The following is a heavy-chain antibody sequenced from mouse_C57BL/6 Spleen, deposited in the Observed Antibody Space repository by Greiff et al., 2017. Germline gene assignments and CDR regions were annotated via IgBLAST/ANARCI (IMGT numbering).Heavy chain of an antibody. D-gene: IGHD2-4*01. CDR3: ARDYDDYDPGFAY. V-gene: IGHV5-4*01. Sequence: EVQRVESGGGLVKPGGSLKLSCAASGFTFSSYAMSWVRQTPEKRLEWVATISDGGSYTYYPDNVKGRFTISRDNAKNNLYLQMSHLKSEDTAMYYCARDYDDYDPGFAYWGQGTLVTVSA. J-gene: IGHJ3*01. CDR1: GFTFSSYA. CDR2: ISDGGSYT.